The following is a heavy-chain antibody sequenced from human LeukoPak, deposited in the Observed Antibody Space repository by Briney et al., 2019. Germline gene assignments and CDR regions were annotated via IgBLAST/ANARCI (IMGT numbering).Heavy chain of an antibody. CDR2: IDYSGST. J-gene: IGHJ2*01. CDR1: GGSISTYY. CDR3: ARVGPWCFDL. Sequence: SETLSLTCSVSGGSISTYYWSWIRQPPGKGLEWIGYIDYSGSTNYNPSLKSRVTISVDTSKNHFSLKLRPVTAADTAVYYCARVGPWCFDLWGRGTLVTVSS. V-gene: IGHV4-59*01.